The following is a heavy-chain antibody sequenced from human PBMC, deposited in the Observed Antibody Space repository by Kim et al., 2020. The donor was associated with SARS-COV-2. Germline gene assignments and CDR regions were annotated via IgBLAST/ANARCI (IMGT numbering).Heavy chain of an antibody. CDR3: ARLGSSGWYPFYFHF. V-gene: IGHV3-20*04. D-gene: IGHD6-19*01. Sequence: GGSLRLSCAASGFTFDDYGMSWVRQAPGKGLEWVSGINWNGSSTGYAAPVKRRFTISRDNANNSQYLQMNSLTAEDTALYYCARLGSSGWYPFYFHFWGQGNLVNVSS. CDR1: GFTFDDYG. J-gene: IGHJ4*02. CDR2: INWNGSST.